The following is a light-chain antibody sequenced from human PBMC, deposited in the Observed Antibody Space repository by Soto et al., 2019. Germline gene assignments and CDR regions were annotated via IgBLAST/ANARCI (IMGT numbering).Light chain of an antibody. V-gene: IGLV2-8*01. CDR2: DVS. CDR3: RSYAGTNTPYV. J-gene: IGLJ1*01. CDR1: SSDVGSYNY. Sequence: QSALTQPPSASGSPGQSVTISCTGTSSDVGSYNYVSWYQQHPGKAPKLMIYDVSKRPSGVPDRFSGSKSGNTASLTVSGPRAEEEADYYGRSYAGTNTPYVSGTGTKATVL.